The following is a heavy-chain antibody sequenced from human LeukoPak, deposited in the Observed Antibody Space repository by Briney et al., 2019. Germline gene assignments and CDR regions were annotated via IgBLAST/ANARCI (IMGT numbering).Heavy chain of an antibody. V-gene: IGHV4-61*01. CDR3: ARAPQPTSYGDYGKRYFDL. J-gene: IGHJ2*01. Sequence: SETLSLTCTVSGGSVSDGYYYWNWIRQPPGKGLEWIGYIFHSGSINNNPSLKSRVTISVDTSKNQFSLKPTSVTAADTAVYYCARAPQPTSYGDYGKRYFDLWGRGTLVTVSS. CDR1: GGSVSDGYYY. D-gene: IGHD4-17*01. CDR2: IFHSGSI.